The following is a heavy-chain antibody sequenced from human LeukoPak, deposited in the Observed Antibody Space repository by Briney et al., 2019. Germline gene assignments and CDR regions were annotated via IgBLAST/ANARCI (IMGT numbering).Heavy chain of an antibody. D-gene: IGHD6-13*01. CDR2: INRDGSST. Sequence: GGSLRLSCAASGFTFSSYWMHWVRQAPGKGLVWVSRINRDGSSTSYADSVKGRFTISRDNAKNTLYLQMNSLRAEDTAVYYCARDHSSSGLGFFWFDPWGQGTLVTVSS. J-gene: IGHJ5*02. V-gene: IGHV3-74*01. CDR3: ARDHSSSGLGFFWFDP. CDR1: GFTFSSYW.